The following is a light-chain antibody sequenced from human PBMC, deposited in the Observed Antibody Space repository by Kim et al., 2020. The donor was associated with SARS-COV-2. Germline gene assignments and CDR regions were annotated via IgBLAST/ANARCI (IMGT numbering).Light chain of an antibody. CDR1: SSNVGGYNY. J-gene: IGLJ1*01. CDR3: ISYAGNNVYV. CDR2: DVN. V-gene: IGLV2-8*01. Sequence: PSINITYTGTSSNVGGYNYVSWYQQHPGNAPKLMIYDVNRRPSGVPDRFSASKSGNTASLTVSGLQAEDEADYYCISYAGNNVYVFGTGTKVTVL.